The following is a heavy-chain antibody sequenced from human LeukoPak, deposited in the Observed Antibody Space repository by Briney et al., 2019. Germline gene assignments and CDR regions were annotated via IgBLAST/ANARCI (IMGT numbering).Heavy chain of an antibody. Sequence: VSVKVSCKASGYTFTSYGISWARQAPGQGLEWMGWISAYNGNTNYAQKLQGRVTMTTDTSTSTAYMELRSLRSDDTAVYYCARETGYSSSWYDGEGWFDPWGQGTLVTVSS. D-gene: IGHD6-13*01. V-gene: IGHV1-18*01. CDR3: ARETGYSSSWYDGEGWFDP. J-gene: IGHJ5*02. CDR1: GYTFTSYG. CDR2: ISAYNGNT.